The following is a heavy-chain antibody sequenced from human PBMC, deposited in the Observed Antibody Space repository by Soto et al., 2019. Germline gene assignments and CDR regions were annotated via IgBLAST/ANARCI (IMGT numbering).Heavy chain of an antibody. CDR3: ARDAPVGFLEWLSGGDYYYYGMDV. CDR2: ISAYNGNT. J-gene: IGHJ6*02. CDR1: GYTFTSYS. Sequence: QVQLVQSGAEVKKPGASVKVSCKASGYTFTSYSISWVRQAPGQGLEWMGWISAYNGNTNYAQKLQGRVTMTTDTSTSTAYMELRSLRSDDTAVYYCARDAPVGFLEWLSGGDYYYYGMDVWGQGTTVTVSS. V-gene: IGHV1-18*01. D-gene: IGHD3-3*01.